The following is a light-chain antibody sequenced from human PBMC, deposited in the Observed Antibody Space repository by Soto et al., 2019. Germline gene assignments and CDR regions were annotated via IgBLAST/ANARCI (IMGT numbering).Light chain of an antibody. V-gene: IGKV3-11*01. CDR2: DAS. J-gene: IGKJ1*01. CDR3: QQGTDWPPGT. CDR1: QSIGLA. Sequence: EIVLTQSPATLSFSPGDRATLSCRASQSIGLAIAWYQHKPGQAPRLLIFDASQRATGIPARFRGSGSGTDFTLTISSLEPEDFALYYCQQGTDWPPGTFGQGTKVDIK.